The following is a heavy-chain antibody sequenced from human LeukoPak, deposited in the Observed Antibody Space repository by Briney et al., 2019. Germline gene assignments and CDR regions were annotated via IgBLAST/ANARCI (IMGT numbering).Heavy chain of an antibody. D-gene: IGHD3-22*01. J-gene: IGHJ4*02. Sequence: GGSLRLSCAASGFTVSSNYMSWVRQAPGKGLEWVGRIKSKTDGGTTDYAAPVKGRFTISRDDSKNTLYLQMNSLKTEDTAVYYCSTTYYYDSSEGYWGQGTLVTVSS. V-gene: IGHV3-15*01. CDR1: GFTVSSNY. CDR3: STTYYYDSSEGY. CDR2: IKSKTDGGTT.